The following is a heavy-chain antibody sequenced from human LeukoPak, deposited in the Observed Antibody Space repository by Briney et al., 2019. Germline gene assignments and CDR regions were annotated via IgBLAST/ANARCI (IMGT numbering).Heavy chain of an antibody. CDR1: GFTFSSYG. V-gene: IGHV3-30*18. CDR3: AKDRGWLSYYFDY. Sequence: PGRSLRLSCAASGFTFSSYGMHWVRQAPGKGLEWVAVISYDGSNKYYADSVKGRFTISRDNSKNTLYLQMNRLRAEDTAVYYCAKDRGWLSYYFDYRGQGTLVTVS. D-gene: IGHD2/OR15-2a*01. J-gene: IGHJ4*02. CDR2: ISYDGSNK.